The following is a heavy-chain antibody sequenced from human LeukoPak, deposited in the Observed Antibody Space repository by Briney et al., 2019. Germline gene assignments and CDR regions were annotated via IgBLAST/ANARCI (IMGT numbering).Heavy chain of an antibody. J-gene: IGHJ5*02. CDR2: IYSGGST. CDR1: GFVVNYNY. D-gene: IGHD1-26*01. CDR3: ARVKVGITYWFDP. V-gene: IGHV3-66*01. Sequence: PGGSLRLSGAASGFVVNYNYMSWVRQAPGKGLEWVSVIYSGGSTYYADSVKGRFTISRDNSKNTVYLQMNSLRVEDTAVYYCARVKVGITYWFDPWGQRTLVTVSS.